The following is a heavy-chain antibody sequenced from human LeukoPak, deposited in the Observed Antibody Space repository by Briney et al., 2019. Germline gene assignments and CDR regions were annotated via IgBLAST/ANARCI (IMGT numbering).Heavy chain of an antibody. CDR3: ARQGVYYSDSSTFYH. CDR2: IYPGDSDI. Sequence: PGESLKFSCKASGYRFTNYWIAWVRQMPGKGLELMGSIYPGDSDIRYSPSFQGQVTISADKSFTTAYLQWRSLKASDTAIYYCARQGVYYSDSSTFYHWGQGTRVTVSS. V-gene: IGHV5-51*01. CDR1: GYRFTNYW. D-gene: IGHD3-22*01. J-gene: IGHJ4*02.